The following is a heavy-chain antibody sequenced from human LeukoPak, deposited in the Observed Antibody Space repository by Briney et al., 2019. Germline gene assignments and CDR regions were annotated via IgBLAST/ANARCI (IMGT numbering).Heavy chain of an antibody. CDR2: ISGSGVST. V-gene: IGHV3-23*01. J-gene: IGHJ4*02. CDR3: AKDERNWNYNLASQTYD. Sequence: PGGSLRLSCAASGFTFSNYWVSWVRQAPGKGLEWVSAISGSGVSTYYADSVKGRFTVSRDNSKNTLYLQMSSLRAEDTVVYYCAKDERNWNYNLASQTYDWGQGTLVTVSS. D-gene: IGHD1-7*01. CDR1: GFTFSNYW.